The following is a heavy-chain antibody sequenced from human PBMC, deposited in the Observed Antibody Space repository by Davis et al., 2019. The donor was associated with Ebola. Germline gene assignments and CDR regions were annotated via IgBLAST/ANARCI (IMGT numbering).Heavy chain of an antibody. CDR2: IIPIFGTA. J-gene: IGHJ2*01. Sequence: SVKVSCKPSGYTFTSYGISWVRQAPGQGLEWMGGIIPIFGTANYAQKFQGRVTITADESTSTAYMELSSLRSEDTAVYYCARAAYCGGDCYYHHWYFDLWGRGTLVTVSS. CDR3: ARAAYCGGDCYYHHWYFDL. V-gene: IGHV1-69*13. CDR1: GYTFTSYG. D-gene: IGHD2-21*02.